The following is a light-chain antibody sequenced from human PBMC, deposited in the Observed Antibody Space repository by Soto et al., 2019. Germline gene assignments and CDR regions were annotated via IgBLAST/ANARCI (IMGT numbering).Light chain of an antibody. CDR1: QSISSW. CDR3: QQYNSYSRT. CDR2: DAS. J-gene: IGKJ1*01. V-gene: IGKV1-5*01. Sequence: DIQMTQSPSTLSSSVGDTVTITCRASQSISSWLAWYQHKPGKAPNLLIYDASSLQGGVPSRFSGSGSGTEFTLTISSLQPEDFATYYCQQYNSYSRTFGQGTKVDIK.